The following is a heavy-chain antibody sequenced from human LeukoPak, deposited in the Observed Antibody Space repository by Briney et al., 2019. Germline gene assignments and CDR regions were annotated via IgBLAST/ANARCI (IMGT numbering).Heavy chain of an antibody. CDR1: GYTFTTYD. D-gene: IGHD6-19*01. V-gene: IGHV1-8*01. CDR3: ARGRGSGHKENWFDP. Sequence: ASVKVSCKSSGYTFTTYDINWVRQATGQGLEWLGWMNPNSGNTGYTQKFQGRVTMTRNTSISTAYMELSSLRSEDTAVYYCARGRGSGHKENWFDPWGQGTLVTVSS. J-gene: IGHJ5*02. CDR2: MNPNSGNT.